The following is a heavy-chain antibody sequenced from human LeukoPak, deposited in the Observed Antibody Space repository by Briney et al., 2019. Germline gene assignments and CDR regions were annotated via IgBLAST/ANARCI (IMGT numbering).Heavy chain of an antibody. CDR3: ARERGPNTGYMDV. CDR1: GGTFSSYA. D-gene: IGHD3-9*01. J-gene: IGHJ6*02. CDR2: IIPIFGTA. V-gene: IGHV1-69*13. Sequence: ASVNVSCKASGGTFSSYAISWVRQAPGQGLEWMGGIIPIFGTANYAQKFQGRVTITADESTSTAYMELSSLRSEDTAVYYCARERGPNTGYMDVWGQGTTVTVS.